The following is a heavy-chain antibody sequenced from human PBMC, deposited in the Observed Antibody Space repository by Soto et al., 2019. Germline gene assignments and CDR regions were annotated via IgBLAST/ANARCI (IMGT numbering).Heavy chain of an antibody. CDR1: GFSLXXXXXX. D-gene: IGHD1-1*01. CDR2: IFWDDDQ. V-gene: IGHV2-5*02. J-gene: IGHJ4*02. CDR3: XXXXNWRYYYDY. Sequence: QITLKESGPTLMKPTQTLTLTCSFSGFSLXXXXXXXXXXRQPPGQALEWLGLIFWDDDQRYSPSVKTRITXXXXXXXXXXXXXXXXXXXXXXXXXXXXXXXNWRYYYDYWGQGTLVSVSS.